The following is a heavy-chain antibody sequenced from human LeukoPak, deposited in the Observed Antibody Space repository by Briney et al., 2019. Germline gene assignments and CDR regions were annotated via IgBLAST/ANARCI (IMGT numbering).Heavy chain of an antibody. V-gene: IGHV3-15*07. D-gene: IGHD6-13*01. CDR1: GFTFSNAW. CDR2: IKSKTDGGTT. J-gene: IGHJ4*02. Sequence: GRSLRLSCAASGFTFSNAWMNWVRQAPGKGLEWVGRIKSKTDGGTTDYAAPVKGRFTISRDDSKNTLYLQMNSLKTEDTAVYYCTTEYGGSWPFDYWGQGTLVTVSS. CDR3: TTEYGGSWPFDY.